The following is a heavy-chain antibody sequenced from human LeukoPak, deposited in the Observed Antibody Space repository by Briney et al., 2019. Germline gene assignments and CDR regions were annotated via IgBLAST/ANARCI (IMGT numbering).Heavy chain of an antibody. J-gene: IGHJ4*02. V-gene: IGHV3-21*01. Sequence: GGSLRLSCAASGFTFCSYSMNWVRQAPGKGLEWVSSISSSSSYIYYADSVKGRFTISRDNAKNSLYLQMNSLRAEDTAVYYCARIEGSYYFDYWGQGTLVTVSS. CDR1: GFTFCSYS. CDR3: ARIEGSYYFDY. D-gene: IGHD1-26*01. CDR2: ISSSSSYI.